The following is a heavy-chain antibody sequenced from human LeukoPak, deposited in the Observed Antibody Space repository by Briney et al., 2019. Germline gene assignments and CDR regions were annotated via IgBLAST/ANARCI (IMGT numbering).Heavy chain of an antibody. V-gene: IGHV3-30*04. Sequence: PGGSLRLSCAASGFTFSSYAMHWVRQAPGKGLEWVAVISYDGSNKYYADSVKGRFTISRDNSKNTLYLQMNSLRAEDTAVYCCASADTAMVTRAWGQGTLVTVSS. CDR3: ASADTAMVTRA. J-gene: IGHJ5*02. CDR1: GFTFSSYA. CDR2: ISYDGSNK. D-gene: IGHD5-18*01.